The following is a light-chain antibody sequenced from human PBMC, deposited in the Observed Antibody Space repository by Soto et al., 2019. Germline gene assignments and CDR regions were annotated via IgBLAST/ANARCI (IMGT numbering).Light chain of an antibody. J-gene: IGKJ2*01. CDR1: QSLLHSNGYNY. Sequence: DLVMTQSPLSLPVTPGEPASISCRSSQSLLHSNGYNYLDWYLQKPGQSPQLLIYLGSNRASGVPDRFSGSGSGPDFTLKISRVEAEDVGVYYCMQALQTPKTFGQGTKLEIK. CDR2: LGS. CDR3: MQALQTPKT. V-gene: IGKV2-28*01.